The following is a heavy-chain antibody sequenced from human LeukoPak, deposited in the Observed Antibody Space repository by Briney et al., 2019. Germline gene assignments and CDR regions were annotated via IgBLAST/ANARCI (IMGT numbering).Heavy chain of an antibody. J-gene: IGHJ4*02. CDR2: ITGRGETK. D-gene: IGHD5-18*01. CDR3: AQDRAWIQFLY. CDR1: GFTFGDYA. V-gene: IGHV3-23*01. Sequence: GGSLRLSCTGSGFTFGDYAMSWVRLAPGKGLEWVSGITGRGETKYYADSVKGRFTISRDNSKNTLYLQINSLRAEDTAVYYCAQDRAWIQFLYWGQGTLVTVS.